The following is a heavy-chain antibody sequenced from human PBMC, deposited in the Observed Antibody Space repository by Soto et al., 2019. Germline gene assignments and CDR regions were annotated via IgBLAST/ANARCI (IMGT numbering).Heavy chain of an antibody. CDR3: ARAGSTSCQTNYYSNYCYYYGMDV. CDR1: RGTFSSYA. J-gene: IGHJ6*02. V-gene: IGHV1-69*06. D-gene: IGHD2-2*01. Sequence: VASVKECWKAYRGTFSSYAISLVRQAPGQGVEWIGGIIPIFGTANYAQKFQGRVTITADKSTSTAYMELSSLRSEDTAVYYCARAGSTSCQTNYYSNYCYYYGMDVWGQGTTVTVSS. CDR2: IIPIFGTA.